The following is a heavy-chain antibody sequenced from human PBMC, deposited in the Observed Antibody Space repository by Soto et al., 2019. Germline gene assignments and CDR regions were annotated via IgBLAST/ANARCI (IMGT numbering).Heavy chain of an antibody. Sequence: QVQLQQWGAGLLKPSETLSLTCAVYGGSFSGYYWSWIRQPPGKGLEWIGEINHSGSTNYNPSLKSRVTISVDTSKNQFSLELSSVTAADTAVYYCARGDCSGGSCYRTSWFDPWGQGTLVTVSS. D-gene: IGHD2-15*01. J-gene: IGHJ5*02. V-gene: IGHV4-34*01. CDR1: GGSFSGYY. CDR2: INHSGST. CDR3: ARGDCSGGSCYRTSWFDP.